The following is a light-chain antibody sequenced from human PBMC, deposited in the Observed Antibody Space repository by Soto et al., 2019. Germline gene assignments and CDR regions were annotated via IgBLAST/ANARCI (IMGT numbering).Light chain of an antibody. CDR1: QSVSSSY. V-gene: IGKV3-20*01. Sequence: EIVLTQSPGTLSLSPGERATLSCRASQSVSSSYLAWYQQKPGQAPRLLIYGASSSATGIPDRFSGSGSGTDFTLTISRLEPEDFALYYCQQYCSSPPYTFGQGTKLEIK. CDR3: QQYCSSPPYT. J-gene: IGKJ2*01. CDR2: GAS.